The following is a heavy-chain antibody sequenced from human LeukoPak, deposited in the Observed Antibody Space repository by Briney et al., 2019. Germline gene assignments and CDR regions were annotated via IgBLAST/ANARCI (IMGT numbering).Heavy chain of an antibody. J-gene: IGHJ4*02. CDR2: IKQDGSEK. Sequence: GGSLRLSCAASGFTFSSYWMSWVRQAPGKGLEWVANIKQDGSEKYYVDSVKGRFTISRDNAKNSLYLQMNSLRAEDTAVYYCARDRRYCSSTSCYIDYWGQGTLVTVSS. V-gene: IGHV3-7*03. CDR3: ARDRRYCSSTSCYIDY. CDR1: GFTFSSYW. D-gene: IGHD2-2*01.